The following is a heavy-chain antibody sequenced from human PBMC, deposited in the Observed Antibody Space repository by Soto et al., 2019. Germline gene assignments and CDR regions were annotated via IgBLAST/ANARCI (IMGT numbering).Heavy chain of an antibody. V-gene: IGHV1-18*01. Sequence: QVQLVQSGAEVKKPGASVKVSCKASGYTFTSYGISWVRQAPGQGLEWMGWISAYNGNTNYAQKLQGRVTITTDKSKSTAYMELRSLRSDDTAVYYSARISHYYYGSGRYSGMDVWGQGTTVTVSS. CDR3: ARISHYYYGSGRYSGMDV. CDR2: ISAYNGNT. CDR1: GYTFTSYG. D-gene: IGHD3-10*01. J-gene: IGHJ6*02.